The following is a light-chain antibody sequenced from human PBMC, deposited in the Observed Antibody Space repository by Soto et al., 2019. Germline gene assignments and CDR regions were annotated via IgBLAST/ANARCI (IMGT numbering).Light chain of an antibody. CDR1: QTITTH. V-gene: IGKV1-39*01. CDR2: AAS. Sequence: DIQITQSPSSLSAFVGDRVSITCRASQTITTHLNWYQQKPGKAPNLLIYAASSLRSGVPSRFSGSGSGTDFTLTISSLQPEDFATYFCQQSYITPAGFGGGTKVEIK. J-gene: IGKJ4*01. CDR3: QQSYITPAG.